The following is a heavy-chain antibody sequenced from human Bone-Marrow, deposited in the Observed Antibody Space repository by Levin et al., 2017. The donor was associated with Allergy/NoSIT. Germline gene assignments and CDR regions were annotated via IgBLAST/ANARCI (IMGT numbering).Heavy chain of an antibody. Sequence: SETLSLTCTVSGGSISSYYWSWIRQPPGKGLEWIGYIYYSGSTNYNPSLKSRVTISVDTSKNQFSLKLSSVTAADTAVYYCARDSTYGSLDAFDIWGQGTMVTVSS. J-gene: IGHJ3*02. CDR2: IYYSGST. CDR3: ARDSTYGSLDAFDI. D-gene: IGHD3-10*01. CDR1: GGSISSYY. V-gene: IGHV4-59*01.